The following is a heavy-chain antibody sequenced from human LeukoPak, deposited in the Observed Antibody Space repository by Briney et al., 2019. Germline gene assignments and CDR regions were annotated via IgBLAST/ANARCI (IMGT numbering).Heavy chain of an antibody. Sequence: QPGGSLRRSCAASGVTFSSYERNWVRQAPGKGLEWVSYIRSSGSTIYYADSVKGRFTISRDNAKNSLYLQMNSLRAEDTAVYYCARETTHYYGSGSYSTFFDYWGQGTLVTVSS. J-gene: IGHJ4*02. CDR3: ARETTHYYGSGSYSTFFDY. CDR1: GVTFSSYE. V-gene: IGHV3-48*03. D-gene: IGHD3-10*01. CDR2: IRSSGSTI.